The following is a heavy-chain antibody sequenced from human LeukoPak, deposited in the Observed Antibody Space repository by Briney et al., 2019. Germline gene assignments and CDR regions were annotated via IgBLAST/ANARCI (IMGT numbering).Heavy chain of an antibody. J-gene: IGHJ4*02. Sequence: GGSLRLSCTGFGFTFRDYAVSWVRQAPGKGLECIGFIRSKVYGGTTEYAASVKGRFTISRDDSKSIAYLQMNSLKTEDTAVYYCTRDHCSGGSCHLNFDYWGQGTLVTVSS. CDR2: IRSKVYGGTT. V-gene: IGHV3-49*04. CDR1: GFTFRDYA. CDR3: TRDHCSGGSCHLNFDY. D-gene: IGHD2-15*01.